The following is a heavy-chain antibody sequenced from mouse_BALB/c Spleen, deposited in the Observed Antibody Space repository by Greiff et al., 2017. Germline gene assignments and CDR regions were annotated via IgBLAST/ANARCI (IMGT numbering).Heavy chain of an antibody. CDR3: ARRVYDGYYADYYAMDY. CDR2: INPYNDGT. CDR1: GYTFTSYV. D-gene: IGHD2-3*01. Sequence: VQLKESGPELVKPGASVKMSCKASGYTFTSYVMHWVKQKPGQGLEWIGYINPYNDGTKYNEKFKGKATLTSDKSSSTAYMALSSLTSEDSAVYYCARRVYDGYYADYYAMDYGGQGTSVTVSA. J-gene: IGHJ4*01. V-gene: IGHV1-14*01.